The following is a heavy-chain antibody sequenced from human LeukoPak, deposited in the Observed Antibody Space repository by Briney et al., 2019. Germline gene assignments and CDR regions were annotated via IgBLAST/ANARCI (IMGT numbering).Heavy chain of an antibody. CDR1: GGSFSDYY. Sequence: KPSETLSLTCAVYGGSFSDYYWTWIRQPPGKGLEWIGEINHRGSTNYNPSLKSRVTISVDTSKNQFSLKLSSVTAADTAVYYCARGGTKDIVVVVAATQDYYYYGMDVWGQGTTVTVSS. J-gene: IGHJ6*02. CDR2: INHRGST. D-gene: IGHD2-15*01. V-gene: IGHV4-34*01. CDR3: ARGGTKDIVVVVAATQDYYYYGMDV.